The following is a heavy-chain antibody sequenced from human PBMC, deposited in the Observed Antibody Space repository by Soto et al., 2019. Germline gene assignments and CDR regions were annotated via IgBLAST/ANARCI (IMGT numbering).Heavy chain of an antibody. Sequence: EVQLVESGGGLVQPGRSLRLSCAASGFTFDDYAMHWVRQAPGKCLEWVSGISWNSGSIGYADSVKGRFTISRDNAKNSLYLHMNSLRAEDTALYYCAASQWLLPFDYWGQGTLVTVSS. CDR1: GFTFDDYA. V-gene: IGHV3-9*01. J-gene: IGHJ4*02. D-gene: IGHD3-22*01. CDR3: AASQWLLPFDY. CDR2: ISWNSGSI.